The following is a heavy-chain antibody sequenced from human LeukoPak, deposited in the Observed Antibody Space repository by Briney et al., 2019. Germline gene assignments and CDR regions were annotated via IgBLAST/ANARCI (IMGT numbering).Heavy chain of an antibody. J-gene: IGHJ4*02. D-gene: IGHD7-27*01. CDR1: GGSISSYY. CDR2: IYSSGST. V-gene: IGHV4-59*08. Sequence: SETLSLTCTVSGGSISSYYWSWIRQPPGKGLEWIGYIYSSGSTYYNPSLKSRVTISVDTSKNRFSLKLSTVTAADTAVYYCARRPTGDPKFDYWGQGTLVTVSS. CDR3: ARRPTGDPKFDY.